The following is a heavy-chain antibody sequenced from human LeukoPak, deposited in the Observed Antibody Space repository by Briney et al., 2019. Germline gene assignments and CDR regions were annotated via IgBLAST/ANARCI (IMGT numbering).Heavy chain of an antibody. CDR3: ARDSGYGSGSYYPY. Sequence: SETLSLTCTVSGGSISSYYWSWIRQPAGKGLEWIGRIYTSGSTNYNPSLKSRVTMSVDTSKNQFSLKLSSVTATDTAVYYCARDSGYGSGSYYPYWGQGTLVTVSS. V-gene: IGHV4-4*07. CDR2: IYTSGST. J-gene: IGHJ4*02. CDR1: GGSISSYY. D-gene: IGHD3-10*01.